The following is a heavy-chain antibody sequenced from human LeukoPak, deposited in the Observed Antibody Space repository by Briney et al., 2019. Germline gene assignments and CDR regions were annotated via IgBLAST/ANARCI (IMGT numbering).Heavy chain of an antibody. Sequence: GASVKVSCKASGYYFTGYYMHWVRQAPGQGLEWMGWINPNTGGTNYAQKFQGRVTMTRDTSTSTVYMELSSLRSEDTAVYYCARDGEGDYGGNPGDFDYWGQGTLVTVSS. CDR2: INPNTGGT. D-gene: IGHD4-23*01. J-gene: IGHJ4*02. CDR1: GYYFTGYY. V-gene: IGHV1-2*02. CDR3: ARDGEGDYGGNPGDFDY.